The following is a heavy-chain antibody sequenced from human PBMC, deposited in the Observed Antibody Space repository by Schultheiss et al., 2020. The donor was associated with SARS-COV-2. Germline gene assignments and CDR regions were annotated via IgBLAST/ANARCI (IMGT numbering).Heavy chain of an antibody. CDR1: GYTFTSYG. V-gene: IGHV1-18*04. Sequence: ASVKVSCKASGYTFTSYGISWVRQAPGQGLEWMGWISAYIGNTNYAHKLQGRVTMTTDTSTSTAYMELSRLRSDDTAVYYCARDCMGNLNRAGFDYWGQGTLVTVSS. CDR3: ARDCMGNLNRAGFDY. CDR2: ISAYIGNT. J-gene: IGHJ4*02. D-gene: IGHD4-23*01.